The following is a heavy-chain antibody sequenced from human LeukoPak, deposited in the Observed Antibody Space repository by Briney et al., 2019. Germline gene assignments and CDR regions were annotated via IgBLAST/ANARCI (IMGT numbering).Heavy chain of an antibody. CDR2: IYYSGST. V-gene: IGHV4-59*01. D-gene: IGHD6-13*01. Sequence: PSETLSLTCTVSGGSISSYYWSWLRQPPGKGLEWMGYIYYSGSTNYNPSLKSRVTISVDTSKNQFSLKLSSVTAADTAVYYCARGIAVAGTDYWGQGTLVTVSS. CDR3: ARGIAVAGTDY. CDR1: GGSISSYY. J-gene: IGHJ4*02.